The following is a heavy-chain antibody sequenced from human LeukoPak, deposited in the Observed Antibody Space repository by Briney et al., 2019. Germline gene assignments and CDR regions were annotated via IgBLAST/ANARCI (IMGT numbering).Heavy chain of an antibody. J-gene: IGHJ6*03. CDR3: AKDHYYGSGSFYYYYYMDV. CDR1: GFTFSDYG. Sequence: PGGSLRLSCAASGFTFSDYGMSWVRQAPGKGLEWVSGIINSGGSTYYADSVKGRFKISRDNSKNTLYLQMNSLRAEDTAVYYCAKDHYYGSGSFYYYYYMDVWGKGTTVTVSS. D-gene: IGHD3-10*01. CDR2: IINSGGST. V-gene: IGHV3-23*01.